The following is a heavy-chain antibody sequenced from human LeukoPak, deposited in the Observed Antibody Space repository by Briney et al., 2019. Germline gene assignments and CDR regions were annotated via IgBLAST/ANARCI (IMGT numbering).Heavy chain of an antibody. Sequence: GESLKISCKGSGYSFTSYWIGWVRQMPGKGLEWMGIIYPGDSDTRYSPSFQGQVTISADKSISTAYLQWSSLKASATATYYCATRWAGVDIVATTESRFDYWGQGTLVTVSS. V-gene: IGHV5-51*01. CDR1: GYSFTSYW. J-gene: IGHJ4*02. D-gene: IGHD5-12*01. CDR3: ATRWAGVDIVATTESRFDY. CDR2: IYPGDSDT.